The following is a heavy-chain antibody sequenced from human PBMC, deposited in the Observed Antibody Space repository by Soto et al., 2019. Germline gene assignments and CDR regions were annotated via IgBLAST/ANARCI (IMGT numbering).Heavy chain of an antibody. D-gene: IGHD3-22*01. CDR1: GFIFSGSG. Sequence: QVQLVESGGGVVQPGRSLRLTCAASGFIFSGSGMHWVRQAPGKRLEWVALVSNDGIRKYYGDSVKGRFTISRDNAENTLYLQMNSLRADDTAVYYCARWVGGSMYDNSGKYDSWGQGTLVTVSS. CDR2: VSNDGIRK. V-gene: IGHV3-30*03. J-gene: IGHJ5*01. CDR3: ARWVGGSMYDNSGKYDS.